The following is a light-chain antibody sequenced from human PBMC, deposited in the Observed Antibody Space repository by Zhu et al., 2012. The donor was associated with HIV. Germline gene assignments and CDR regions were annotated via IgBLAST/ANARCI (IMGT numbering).Light chain of an antibody. CDR2: GAS. CDR3: HQYDNSWT. J-gene: IGKJ1*01. Sequence: EVVLTQSPDTLSLSPGDRATLACGASQSVSSNYLIWYQQKPGQAPRPLIYGASDRASGVPDRFSGSGSGTDFTLSISRLEPEDFAVYYCHQYDNSWTFGQGTKVEIK. V-gene: IGKV3-20*01. CDR1: QSVSSNY.